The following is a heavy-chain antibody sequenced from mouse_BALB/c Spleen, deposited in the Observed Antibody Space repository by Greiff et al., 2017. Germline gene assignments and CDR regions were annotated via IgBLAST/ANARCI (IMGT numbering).Heavy chain of an antibody. CDR1: GYTFTSYY. CDR3: ARSGNFIWFAY. Sequence: QVHVKQSGPELVKPGASVRISCKASGYTFTSYYIHWVKQRPGQGLEWIGWIYPGNVNTKYNEKFKGKATLTADKSSSTAYMQLSSLTSEDSAVYFCARSGNFIWFAYWGQGTLVTVSA. V-gene: IGHV1S56*01. D-gene: IGHD2-1*01. J-gene: IGHJ3*01. CDR2: IYPGNVNT.